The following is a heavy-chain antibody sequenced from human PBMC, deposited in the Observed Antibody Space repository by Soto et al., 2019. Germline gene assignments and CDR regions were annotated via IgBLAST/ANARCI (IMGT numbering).Heavy chain of an antibody. J-gene: IGHJ3*02. V-gene: IGHV1-58*01. CDR1: GFTFPSSA. D-gene: IGHD3-16*02. CDR3: AADPLMITFGGVIVIDAFDI. CDR2: IVVGSGNT. Sequence: ASVKVSCKASGFTFPSSAVQWVRQARGQRLEWIGWIVVGSGNTNYAQKFQERVTIIRDMSTSTAYMELSSLRSEDTAVYYCAADPLMITFGGVIVIDAFDIWGQGTMVTVS.